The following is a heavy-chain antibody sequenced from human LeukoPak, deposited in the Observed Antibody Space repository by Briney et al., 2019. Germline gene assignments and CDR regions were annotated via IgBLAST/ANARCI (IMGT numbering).Heavy chain of an antibody. D-gene: IGHD3-9*01. CDR1: GFTFSSYG. J-gene: IGHJ6*02. CDR3: AKGTSYDILTGYYNDRYGRRNDYYYYGMDV. Sequence: GGSLRLSCAASGFTFSSYGMHWVRQAPGKGLEWVAVISYDGSNKYYADSVKGRFTISRDNSKNTLYLQMNSLRAEDTAVYYCAKGTSYDILTGYYNDRYGRRNDYYYYGMDVWGQGTTVTVSS. V-gene: IGHV3-30*18. CDR2: ISYDGSNK.